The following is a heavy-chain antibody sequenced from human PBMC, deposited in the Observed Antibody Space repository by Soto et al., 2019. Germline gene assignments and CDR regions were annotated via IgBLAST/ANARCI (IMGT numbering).Heavy chain of an antibody. CDR2: INPNSGGT. V-gene: IGHV1-2*02. CDR1: GYTFTGYY. CDR3: ARGGSGYGQTYYYYGMDV. J-gene: IGHJ6*02. D-gene: IGHD5-12*01. Sequence: QVQLVQSGAEVKKPGASVKVSCKASGYTFTGYYMHWVRQAPGQGLEWMGWINPNSGGTNYAQKFQGRVTITADESTSTAYMELSSLRSEDTAVYYCARGGSGYGQTYYYYGMDVWGQGTTVTVSS.